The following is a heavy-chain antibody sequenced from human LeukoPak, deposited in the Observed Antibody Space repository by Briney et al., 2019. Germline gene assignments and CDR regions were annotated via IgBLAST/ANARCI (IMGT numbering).Heavy chain of an antibody. J-gene: IGHJ6*02. CDR3: ARGIRVWWLRSWYYYYGMDV. V-gene: IGHV4-61*08. CDR2: IYYSGST. Sequence: SETLSLTCAVSGGFISSGGYSWSWIRQPPGKGLEWIGYIYYSGSTNYNPSLKSRVTISVDTSKNQFSLKLSSVTAADTAVYYCARGIRVWWLRSWYYYYGMDVWGQGTTVTVSS. D-gene: IGHD5-12*01. CDR1: GGFISSGGYS.